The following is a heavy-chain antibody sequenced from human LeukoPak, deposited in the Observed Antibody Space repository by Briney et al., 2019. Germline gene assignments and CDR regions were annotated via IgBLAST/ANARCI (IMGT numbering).Heavy chain of an antibody. Sequence: GASVKVSCKASGYTFTSYDINWVRQATGQGLEWMGWMNPNSGNTGYAQKFQGRVTMTRNTSISTAYMELSSLRSEDTAVYYCARAQPPRDEFWSGYFVRQYYYYGMDVWGQGTTVTVSS. J-gene: IGHJ6*02. CDR1: GYTFTSYD. CDR2: MNPNSGNT. D-gene: IGHD3-3*01. CDR3: ARAQPPRDEFWSGYFVRQYYYYGMDV. V-gene: IGHV1-8*01.